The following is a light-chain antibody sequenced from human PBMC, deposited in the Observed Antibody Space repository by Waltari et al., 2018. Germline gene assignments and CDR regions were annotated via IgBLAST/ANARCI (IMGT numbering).Light chain of an antibody. CDR1: QSVSIY. CDR3: QQCNTWPTVT. Sequence: EVVLTQSPATLSLSPGERATLSCRASQSVSIYLVWDQQKPGQAPRLLISDASNRATGIPARFSGGGSGTDFTLTISSLEPEDSAVYYCQQCNTWPTVTFGGGTKVEIK. CDR2: DAS. V-gene: IGKV3-11*01. J-gene: IGKJ4*01.